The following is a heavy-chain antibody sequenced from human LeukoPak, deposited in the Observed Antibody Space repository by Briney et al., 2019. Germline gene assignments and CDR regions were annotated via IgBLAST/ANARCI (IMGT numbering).Heavy chain of an antibody. Sequence: GGSLRLSCAASGFAFSSYGMHWIRQAPGKGLEWVALIYYDGSNKYYADSVKGRFTISRDNYKNTLYLQMDSLRAEDTAVYYCAREIGYPDYWGQGTLVTVSS. CDR3: AREIGYPDY. V-gene: IGHV3-33*01. D-gene: IGHD5-18*01. CDR1: GFAFSSYG. J-gene: IGHJ4*02. CDR2: IYYDGSNK.